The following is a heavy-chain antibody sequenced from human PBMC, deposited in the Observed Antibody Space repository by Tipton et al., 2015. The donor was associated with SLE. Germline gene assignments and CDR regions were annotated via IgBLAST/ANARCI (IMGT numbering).Heavy chain of an antibody. CDR1: GFSISSGYY. J-gene: IGHJ5*02. D-gene: IGHD1-1*01. Sequence: GLVKPSETLSLTCAVSGFSISSGYYWGWIRQPPGKGLEWIGIIYHTGITYCNPSLKSRLTISLDTYKNQFSLELTSVTDADTAVYYCARRTNWHGGFDLWGQGTLLTVSS. CDR3: ARRTNWHGGFDL. V-gene: IGHV4-38-2*01. CDR2: IYHTGIT.